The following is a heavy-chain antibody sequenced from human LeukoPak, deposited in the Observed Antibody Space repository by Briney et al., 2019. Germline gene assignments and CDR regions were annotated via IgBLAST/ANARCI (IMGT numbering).Heavy chain of an antibody. V-gene: IGHV4-39*07. D-gene: IGHD3-10*01. Sequence: SETLSLTCTVSSGSISSSSYYWGWIRQPPGMGLEWIGSMYYSGSTYYNPSLKSRVTISVDTSKSQFSLKLSSVAAADTAVYYCAREMRSPRGGFDYWDQGTLVTVSS. CDR1: SGSISSSSYY. CDR3: AREMRSPRGGFDY. J-gene: IGHJ4*02. CDR2: MYYSGST.